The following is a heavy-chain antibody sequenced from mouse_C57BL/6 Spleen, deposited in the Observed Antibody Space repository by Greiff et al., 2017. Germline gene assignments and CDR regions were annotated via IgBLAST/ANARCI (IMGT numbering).Heavy chain of an antibody. CDR1: GYTFTSYT. D-gene: IGHD1-1*01. CDR2: INPSSGYT. CDR3: AMEIYYFGSSYEYYAMDY. J-gene: IGHJ4*01. Sequence: VQLQQSGAELARPGASVQMSCKASGYTFTSYTMHWVKQRPGQGLEWIGYINPSSGYTQYNKTLKDKATLTADKYSRTAYMQLSSLTSEDSAVYYWAMEIYYFGSSYEYYAMDYWGQGTSVTVSS. V-gene: IGHV1-4*01.